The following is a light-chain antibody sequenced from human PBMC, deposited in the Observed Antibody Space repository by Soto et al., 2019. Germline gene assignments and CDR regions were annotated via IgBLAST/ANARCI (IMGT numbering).Light chain of an antibody. J-gene: IGKJ1*01. CDR3: MQSLQTPWT. CDR2: LGS. CDR1: QTLLHSNGYNY. Sequence: DIVMTQSPLSLPVTPGEPASISCRSSQTLLHSNGYNYLDWYLQKPGQSPQLLIYLGSNRASGVPDRFSGSGSGTGFTLKISRVEADDVGVYYCMQSLQTPWTFGQETKVDIK. V-gene: IGKV2-28*01.